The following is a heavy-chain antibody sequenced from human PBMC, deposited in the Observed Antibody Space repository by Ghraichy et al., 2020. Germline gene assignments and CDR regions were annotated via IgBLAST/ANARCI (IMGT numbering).Heavy chain of an antibody. CDR3: ARDSRSSWTGIVGAFDI. CDR1: GFTVSSNY. D-gene: IGHD6-13*01. CDR2: IYSGGST. Sequence: GGSLRLSCAASGFTVSSNYMSWVRQAPGKGLEWVSVIYSGGSTYYADSVKGQFTISRDNSKNTLYLQMNSLRAEDTAVYYCARDSRSSWTGIVGAFDIWGQETMVTVSS. J-gene: IGHJ3*02. V-gene: IGHV3-66*02.